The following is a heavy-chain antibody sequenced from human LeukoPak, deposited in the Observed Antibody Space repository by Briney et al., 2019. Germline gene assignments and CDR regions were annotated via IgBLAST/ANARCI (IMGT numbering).Heavy chain of an antibody. CDR1: GFAFSSYA. V-gene: IGHV3-23*01. CDR3: AQQYYYGSGSCLRY. D-gene: IGHD3-10*01. Sequence: GGSLRLSCAASGFAFSSYAMSWVRQAPGKGLEWVSGIGGNGLTTYYADSVKGRFTISRDNSKYTLYLQVNSLRVEDTAVYYCAQQYYYGSGSCLRYWGQGTLVTVSS. J-gene: IGHJ4*02. CDR2: IGGNGLTT.